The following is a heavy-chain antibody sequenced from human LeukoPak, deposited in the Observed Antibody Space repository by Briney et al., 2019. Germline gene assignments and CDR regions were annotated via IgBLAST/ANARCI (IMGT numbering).Heavy chain of an antibody. CDR3: ARDPGYSYGYDY. CDR1: GFTVSDNY. V-gene: IGHV3-66*01. CDR2: IYSGGST. D-gene: IGHD5-18*01. J-gene: IGHJ4*02. Sequence: GGSLRLSCAASGFTVSDNYMSWVRQAPGKGLEWVSVIYSGGSTYYADSVKGRFTISRDNSKNTVYLQMNSLRAEDTAVYHCARDPGYSYGYDYWGQGTLVTVSS.